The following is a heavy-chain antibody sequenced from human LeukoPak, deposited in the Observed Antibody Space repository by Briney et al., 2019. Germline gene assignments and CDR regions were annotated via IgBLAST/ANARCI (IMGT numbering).Heavy chain of an antibody. CDR3: AKGRPDTAIRFSAFDI. V-gene: IGHV3-23*01. J-gene: IGHJ3*02. CDR2: ISGSGGST. CDR1: GFTFSSYA. D-gene: IGHD5-18*01. Sequence: PGRSLRLSCAASGFTFSSYAMSWVRQAPGKGLEWVSAISGSGGSTYYADSVKGRFTISRDNSKNTLYLQMNSLRAEDTAVYYCAKGRPDTAIRFSAFDIWGQGTMVTVSS.